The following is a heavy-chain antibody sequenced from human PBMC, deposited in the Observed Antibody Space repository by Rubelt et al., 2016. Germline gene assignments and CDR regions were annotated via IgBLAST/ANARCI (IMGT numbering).Heavy chain of an antibody. CDR3: AKEAHSNWPGGAFDI. CDR2: ISSGGGT. V-gene: IGHV3-23*04. Sequence: EVQLVESGGGLVQPGGSLRLSCAASGFTFSSYSMNWVRQAPGKGLEWVSGISSGGGTYYADSVKGRFTVSRDNSKNKLDLQMNSLRGEDTAVYSCAKEAHSNWPGGAFDIWGQGTMVTVSS. CDR1: GFTFSSYS. D-gene: IGHD6-13*01. J-gene: IGHJ3*02.